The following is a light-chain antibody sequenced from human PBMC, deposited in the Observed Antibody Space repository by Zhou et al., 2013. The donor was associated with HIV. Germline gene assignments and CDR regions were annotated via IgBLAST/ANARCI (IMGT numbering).Light chain of an antibody. V-gene: IGKV1-5*03. CDR3: QPYNRYPGT. CDR2: RAS. J-gene: IGKJ1*01. CDR1: QSISHW. Sequence: DIQMTQSPSILSASVGDRVTITCRASQSISHWLAWYQQKPGKAPKLLIYRASTLHNGVSPRFSGGGSGTEFTLTISSLQPDDFATYYCQPYNRYPGTFGQGTKVEMK.